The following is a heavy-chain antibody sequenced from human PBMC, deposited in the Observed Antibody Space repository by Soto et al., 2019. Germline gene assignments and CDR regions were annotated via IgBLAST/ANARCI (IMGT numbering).Heavy chain of an antibody. CDR2: IHFSGST. D-gene: IGHD1-26*01. Sequence: QVQLQESGPGLVKPSQTLSLTCTVSGGSINSGAYYWNWIRQHPGKALEWIGYIHFSGSTYYNPSLKGRVAISPDTSNNQFSLRLSSVTAADTAVYYCARDQWVSYFDSWGQGALVTVSS. J-gene: IGHJ4*02. CDR1: GGSINSGAYY. V-gene: IGHV4-31*03. CDR3: ARDQWVSYFDS.